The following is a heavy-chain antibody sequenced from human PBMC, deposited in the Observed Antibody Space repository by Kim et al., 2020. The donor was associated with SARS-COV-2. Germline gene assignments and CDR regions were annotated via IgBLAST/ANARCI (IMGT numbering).Heavy chain of an antibody. D-gene: IGHD2-2*03. Sequence: TKYSQKFQGRVTITRDTSASTAYMELSSLRSEDTAVYYCARLDRRDAFDIWGQGTMVTVSS. CDR3: ARLDRRDAFDI. J-gene: IGHJ3*02. CDR2: T. V-gene: IGHV1-3*01.